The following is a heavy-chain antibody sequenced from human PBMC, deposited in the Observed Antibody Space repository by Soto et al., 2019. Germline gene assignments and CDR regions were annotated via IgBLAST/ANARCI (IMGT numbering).Heavy chain of an antibody. CDR3: ARDHLPPHDYGDSPTPLGYYYYYCMDV. J-gene: IGHJ6*02. CDR1: GGTFSSYA. CDR2: IIPIFGTA. D-gene: IGHD4-17*01. V-gene: IGHV1-69*13. Sequence: GASVKVSCKASGGTFSSYAISWVRQAPGQGLEWMGGIIPIFGTANYAQKFQGRVTITADESTSTAYMELSSLRSEDTAVYYCARDHLPPHDYGDSPTPLGYYYYYCMDVWGQGATVTVSS.